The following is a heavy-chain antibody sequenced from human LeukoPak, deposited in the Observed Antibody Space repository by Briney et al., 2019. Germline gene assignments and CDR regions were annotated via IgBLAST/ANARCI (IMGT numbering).Heavy chain of an antibody. V-gene: IGHV1-18*01. J-gene: IGHJ4*02. Sequence: ASVKVSCRASGYTFTSYGISWVRQAPGQGLEWMGWISAYNGNTNYAQKPQGRVTMTTDTTTSTAYMELRSLRSDDTAVYYCRSGWYGSGTDYWGQGTLVTVSS. CDR2: ISAYNGNT. CDR1: GYTFTSYG. D-gene: IGHD6-19*01. CDR3: RSGWYGSGTDY.